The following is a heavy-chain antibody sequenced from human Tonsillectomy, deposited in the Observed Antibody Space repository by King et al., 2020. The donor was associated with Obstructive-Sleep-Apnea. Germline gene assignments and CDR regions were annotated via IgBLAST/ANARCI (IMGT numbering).Heavy chain of an antibody. D-gene: IGHD5-24*01. Sequence: VQLVESGGGLVKPGGSLRLSCAASAFTFSDYYMSWIRQAPGKGLECVSYIDTSGSTTYYADSVKGRFTIPRDNAKNSLYLQINSLRADDTAVYYCARDQMSTSGGFDYWGQGTLVTVSS. CDR3: ARDQMSTSGGFDY. CDR1: AFTFSDYY. J-gene: IGHJ4*02. CDR2: IDTSGSTT. V-gene: IGHV3-11*01.